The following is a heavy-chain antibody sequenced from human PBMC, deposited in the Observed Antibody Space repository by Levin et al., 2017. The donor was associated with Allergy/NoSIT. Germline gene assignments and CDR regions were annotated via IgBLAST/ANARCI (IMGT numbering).Heavy chain of an antibody. CDR2: MNPNAGGT. Sequence: ASVKVSCKAFEYSFSDNYIHWVRQAPGQGLEWMGWMNPNAGGTYYARKFEGRVTMTGDTSISTAYMELSSLTSDDTAVYFCARDVFRFSTGWRGMDVWGQGTTVIVSS. CDR1: EYSFSDNY. V-gene: IGHV1-2*02. J-gene: IGHJ6*02. D-gene: IGHD2-8*02. CDR3: ARDVFRFSTGWRGMDV.